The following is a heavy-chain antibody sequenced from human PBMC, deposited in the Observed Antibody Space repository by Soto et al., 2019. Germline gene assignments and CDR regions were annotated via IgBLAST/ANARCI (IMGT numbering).Heavy chain of an antibody. CDR1: GGSISSSSYY. CDR3: ARPTQDYYYYGMDV. J-gene: IGHJ6*02. Sequence: SETLSLTCTVSGGSISSSSYYWGWIRQPPGKGLEWIGSIYYSGSTYYNPSLKSRVTISVDTSKNQFSLKLSSVTAADTAVYYCARPTQDYYYYGMDVWGQGTTVTVSS. CDR2: IYYSGST. V-gene: IGHV4-39*01.